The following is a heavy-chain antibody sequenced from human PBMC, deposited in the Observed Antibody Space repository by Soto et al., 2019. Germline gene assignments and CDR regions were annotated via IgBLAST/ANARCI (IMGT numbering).Heavy chain of an antibody. D-gene: IGHD4-17*01. CDR3: ARFPAKHDYGGIPLYYFDY. CDR1: GGSISSYY. Sequence: SETLSLTCTVSGGSISSYYWSWIRQPPGKGLEWIGYIYYSGSTNYNPSLKSRVTISVDTSKNQFSLKLSSVTAADTAVYYCARFPAKHDYGGIPLYYFDYWGQGTLVTVSS. V-gene: IGHV4-59*08. J-gene: IGHJ4*02. CDR2: IYYSGST.